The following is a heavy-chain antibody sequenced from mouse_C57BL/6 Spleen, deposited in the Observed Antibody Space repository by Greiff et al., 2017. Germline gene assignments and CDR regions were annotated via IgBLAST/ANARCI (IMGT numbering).Heavy chain of an antibody. V-gene: IGHV1-18*01. J-gene: IGHJ4*01. CDR1: GYTFTDYN. D-gene: IGHD1-1*01. Sequence: VQLQQSGPELVKPGASVKIPCKASGYTFTDYNMDWVKQSHGKSLEWIGDINPNNGGTIYNQKFKGKATLTVDKSSSTAYMELRSLTSEDTAVYYCARSGYGSTYYYAMDYWGQGTSVTVSS. CDR2: INPNNGGT. CDR3: ARSGYGSTYYYAMDY.